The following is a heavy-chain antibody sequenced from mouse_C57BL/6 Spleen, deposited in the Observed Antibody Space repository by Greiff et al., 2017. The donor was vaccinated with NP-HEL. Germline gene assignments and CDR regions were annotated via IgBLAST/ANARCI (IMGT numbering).Heavy chain of an antibody. D-gene: IGHD4-1*01. J-gene: IGHJ2*01. Sequence: EVQLVESGGDLVKPGGSLKLSCAASGFTFSSYGMSWVRQTPDKRLEWVATISSGGSYTYYPDSVKGRFTISRDNAKNTLYLQMSSLKSEDTAMYYCARRRTGVYFDYWGQGTTLTVSS. CDR2: ISSGGSYT. V-gene: IGHV5-6*01. CDR1: GFTFSSYG. CDR3: ARRRTGVYFDY.